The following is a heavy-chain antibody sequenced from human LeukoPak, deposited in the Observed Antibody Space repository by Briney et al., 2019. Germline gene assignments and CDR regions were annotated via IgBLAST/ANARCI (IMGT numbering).Heavy chain of an antibody. J-gene: IGHJ4*02. V-gene: IGHV4-4*07. Sequence: PSETLSLTCTVSGGSISSYYWSWIRQPAGKGLEWIGRIYTSGSTNYNPSLKSRVTMSVDTSKNQFSLKLSSVTASDTAMYYCARPGYRSRYFDYWGQGTLVTVSS. CDR2: IYTSGST. D-gene: IGHD6-19*01. CDR1: GGSISSYY. CDR3: ARPGYRSRYFDY.